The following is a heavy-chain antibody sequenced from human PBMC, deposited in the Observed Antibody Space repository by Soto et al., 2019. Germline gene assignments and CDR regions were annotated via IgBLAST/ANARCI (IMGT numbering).Heavy chain of an antibody. J-gene: IGHJ4*02. CDR2: ISSSSTI. CDR3: ARDLGYSGYW. D-gene: IGHD5-12*01. V-gene: IGHV3-48*02. CDR1: GFTFSSYS. Sequence: GGSLRLSCAASGFTFSSYSMNWVRQAPGKGLEWVSYISSSSTIYYADSVKGRFTISRDNAKNSLYLQMNSLRDEDTAVYYCARDLGYSGYWWGQGTLVTVSS.